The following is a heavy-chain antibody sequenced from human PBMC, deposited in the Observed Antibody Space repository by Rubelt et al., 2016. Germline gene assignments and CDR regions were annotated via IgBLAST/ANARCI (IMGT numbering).Heavy chain of an antibody. J-gene: IGHJ4*02. CDR3: VGGEPADY. V-gene: IGHV1-18*01. CDR2: NSAYNGNT. D-gene: IGHD3-10*01. Sequence: QVQLVQSGAEVKKPGASVKVSCKASGYTFTSYGISWVRQAPGQGLEWMGWNSAYNGNTNYAQKLKGRFTMPTDTSTSTAYMERRSLRSDDTAGYYCVGGEPADYWGQGTLVTVSS. CDR1: GYTFTSYG.